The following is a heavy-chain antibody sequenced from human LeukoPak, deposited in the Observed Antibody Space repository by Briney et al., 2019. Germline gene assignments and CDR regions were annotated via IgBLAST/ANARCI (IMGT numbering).Heavy chain of an antibody. J-gene: IGHJ4*02. CDR3: AKGVYYYDSSGYYYTYHFDY. CDR1: GFTFSGYG. D-gene: IGHD3-22*01. CDR2: ISGSGGST. Sequence: GGSLRLSCTASGFTFSGYGVHWVRQAPGKGLEWVSAISGSGGSTYYADSVKGRFTISRDNSKNTLFLQMNSLRAEDTAVYYCAKGVYYYDSSGYYYTYHFDYWGQGTLVTVSS. V-gene: IGHV3-23*01.